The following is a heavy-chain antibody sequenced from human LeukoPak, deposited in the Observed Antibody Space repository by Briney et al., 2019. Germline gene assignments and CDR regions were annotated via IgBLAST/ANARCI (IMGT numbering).Heavy chain of an antibody. D-gene: IGHD6-19*01. V-gene: IGHV3-30*04. CDR1: GFTFSSYA. CDR2: ISYDGSDK. CDR3: AKDLAGTLS. J-gene: IGHJ4*02. Sequence: GRSLRLSCAASGFTFSSYAMYWVRQAPGKGLEWVAVISYDGSDKFYADSVKGRFTISRDNSKNTLYLQMNSLRAEDTAVYYCAKDLAGTLSWGQGTLVTVSS.